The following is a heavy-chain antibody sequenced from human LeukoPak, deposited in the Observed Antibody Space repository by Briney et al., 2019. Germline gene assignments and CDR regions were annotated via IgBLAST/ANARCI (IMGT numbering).Heavy chain of an antibody. V-gene: IGHV3-21*04. D-gene: IGHD2-15*01. CDR2: ISSSSDYI. J-gene: IGHJ4*02. Sequence: GGSLRLSCAASGFTFSSNSMNWVRQAPGKGLQWVSSISSSSDYIYYADSVKGRFTISRDNAKNSLYLEMNNLRAEDTAVYYCAKGLRGVVVVAATRGLIYWGQGTLVTVSS. CDR1: GFTFSSNS. CDR3: AKGLRGVVVVAATRGLIY.